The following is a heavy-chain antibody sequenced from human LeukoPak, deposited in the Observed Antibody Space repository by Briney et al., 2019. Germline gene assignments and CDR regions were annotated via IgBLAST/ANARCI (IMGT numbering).Heavy chain of an antibody. D-gene: IGHD3-3*01. CDR1: GFTLSNYW. Sequence: GGSLRLSCAASGFTLSNYWMHWVRQAPGKGLVWASRISGDEIWTSYADSVKGRFTISRDNSKNTLYLQMNSLRAEDTAVYYCAKDSSFSYYDFWSGYQSYYYYGMDVWGQGTTVTVSS. J-gene: IGHJ6*02. CDR2: ISGDEIWT. V-gene: IGHV3-74*01. CDR3: AKDSSFSYYDFWSGYQSYYYYGMDV.